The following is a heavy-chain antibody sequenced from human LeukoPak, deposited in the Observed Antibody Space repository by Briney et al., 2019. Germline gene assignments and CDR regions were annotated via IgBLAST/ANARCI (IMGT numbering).Heavy chain of an antibody. CDR3: AKDLLRTYDSSGYYYAYDY. J-gene: IGHJ4*02. V-gene: IGHV3-23*01. CDR1: GFMFSSYE. D-gene: IGHD3-22*01. CDR2: ISGSGGST. Sequence: GGSLRLSCEASGFMFSSYEMIWVRQAPGKGLEWVSVISGSGGSTYYADSVKGRFTISRDNSKNTLYVQMNSLRAEDTAVYYCAKDLLRTYDSSGYYYAYDYWGQGTLVTVSS.